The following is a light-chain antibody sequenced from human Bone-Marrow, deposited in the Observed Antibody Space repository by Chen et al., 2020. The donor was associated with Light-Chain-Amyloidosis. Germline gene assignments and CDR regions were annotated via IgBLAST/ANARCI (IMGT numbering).Light chain of an antibody. V-gene: IGLV1-40*01. J-gene: IGLJ3*02. CDR1: SSNIGAGYD. CDR2: GNS. Sequence: QSVLTQPPSVSGAPGQRVTISCTGSSSNIGAGYDVHWYQQLPGTAPKLLIYGNSNRPSGVPDRFSGSKSGTSASLAIPGLQAEDEADYYCQSYDSSLSVGVFGGGTKLTVL. CDR3: QSYDSSLSVGV.